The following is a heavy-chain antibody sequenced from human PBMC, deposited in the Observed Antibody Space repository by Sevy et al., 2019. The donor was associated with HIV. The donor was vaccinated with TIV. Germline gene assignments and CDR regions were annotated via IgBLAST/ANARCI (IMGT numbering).Heavy chain of an antibody. CDR2: IFFSQST. CDR1: GGSISSDDYY. CDR3: ARGAAVAGHFYVDY. D-gene: IGHD6-19*01. V-gene: IGHV4-30-4*02. J-gene: IGHJ4*02. Sequence: SETLSLTCTVSGGSISSDDYYWSWIRQPPGKGLAWIGYIFFSQSTYYNPSLKSRFVISIDTSKNRFSLRLASVTAADTSVYYGARGAAVAGHFYVDYWGQGTLVTVSS.